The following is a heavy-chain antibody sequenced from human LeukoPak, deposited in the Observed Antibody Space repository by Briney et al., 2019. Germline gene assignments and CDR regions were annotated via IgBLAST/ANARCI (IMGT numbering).Heavy chain of an antibody. V-gene: IGHV3-15*01. CDR2: IKSKSDGGTT. Sequence: SGGSLRLSCEASGFTFSAYAMTWVRQAPGKGLEWVGRIKSKSDGGTTDYAAPVKGRFSISRDDSKNTLYLHMSSLKTEDTAVYYCTTESPHFDYWGQGILVTVSS. CDR1: GFTFSAYA. CDR3: TTESPHFDY. J-gene: IGHJ4*02.